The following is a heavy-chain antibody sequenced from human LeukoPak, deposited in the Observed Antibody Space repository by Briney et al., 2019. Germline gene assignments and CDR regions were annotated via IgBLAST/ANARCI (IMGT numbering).Heavy chain of an antibody. Sequence: GGSLRLSCAASGFTFSSYWMSWVRQAPGKGLEWVANMNPDGSEKYFLDSVKGRFTISRDNAKSSLYLQMNSLRGVDTAVYYCARDRALYDSRRGYYYTEDDYWGQGTLVTVSS. CDR2: MNPDGSEK. CDR3: ARDRALYDSRRGYYYTEDDY. CDR1: GFTFSSYW. D-gene: IGHD3-22*01. V-gene: IGHV3-7*01. J-gene: IGHJ4*02.